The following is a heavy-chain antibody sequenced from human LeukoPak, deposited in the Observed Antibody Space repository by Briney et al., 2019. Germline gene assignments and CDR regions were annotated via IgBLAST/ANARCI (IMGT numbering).Heavy chain of an antibody. CDR2: IYYSGST. D-gene: IGHD4-23*01. CDR3: ARGGTVLNFQH. V-gene: IGHV4-59*01. Sequence: SETLSLTCTVSGGSISTYYWSWIRQPPGKGLEWIGCIYYSGSTNYNPSLKSRVTISLDTSKNQFSLKLSSVTAADTAVYYCARGGTVLNFQHWGQGTLVTVSS. CDR1: GGSISTYY. J-gene: IGHJ1*01.